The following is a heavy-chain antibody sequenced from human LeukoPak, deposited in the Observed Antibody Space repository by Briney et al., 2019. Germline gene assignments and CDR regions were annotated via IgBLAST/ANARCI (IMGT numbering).Heavy chain of an antibody. J-gene: IGHJ5*02. Sequence: PGGSLRLSGAASGFTFSSYPMHWVRQAPGKGLEYVSAISSNGDNTYYGTSVKGRFTISRDNSKNTLYLQMGRLREDDTAMYYCVRDNSSYYDHWGQGTLATVSS. CDR3: VRDNSSYYDH. V-gene: IGHV3-64*01. CDR1: GFTFSSYP. D-gene: IGHD3-10*01. CDR2: ISSNGDNT.